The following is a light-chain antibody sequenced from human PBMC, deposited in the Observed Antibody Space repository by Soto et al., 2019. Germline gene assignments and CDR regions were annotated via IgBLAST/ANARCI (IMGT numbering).Light chain of an antibody. CDR3: QQSFRLPLT. V-gene: IGKV1-39*01. Sequence: DIQMTQSPSSLAASVGDRITITCRTGQSIRTFLTWYQVKPGKAPKLLIYSAYSLQNGVPSRFSGSGSGTDFTLTISSLQPEDFATYYCQQSFRLPLTFGGGTKVEIK. J-gene: IGKJ4*01. CDR1: QSIRTF. CDR2: SAY.